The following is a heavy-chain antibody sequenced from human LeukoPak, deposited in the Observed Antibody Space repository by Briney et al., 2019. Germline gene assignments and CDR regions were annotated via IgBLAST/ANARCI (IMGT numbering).Heavy chain of an antibody. J-gene: IGHJ4*02. CDR3: ARGGHYYDSSGYYWSGGY. D-gene: IGHD3-22*01. Sequence: SVKVSCKASGGTFSSYAISWVRQAPGQGLEWMGGIIPIFGTANYAQKFQGRVTITADESTSTAYMELSSLRSEDTAVYYCARGGHYYDSSGYYWSGGYWGQGTLVTVSS. CDR1: GGTFSSYA. V-gene: IGHV1-69*13. CDR2: IIPIFGTA.